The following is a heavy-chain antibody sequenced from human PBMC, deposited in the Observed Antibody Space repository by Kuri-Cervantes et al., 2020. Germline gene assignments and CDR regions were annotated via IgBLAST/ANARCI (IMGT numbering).Heavy chain of an antibody. Sequence: GESLKISCAASRFTFSSYGMHWVRQAPGKGLEWVSSINSDNTYIHYTNSVKGRFTISRDNAKNLVFLQMNSLRAEDTALYYCAKDLRVLHYYMDVWGKGTTVTVSS. V-gene: IGHV3-21*03. CDR2: INSDNTYI. J-gene: IGHJ6*03. CDR1: RFTFSSYG. D-gene: IGHD2/OR15-2a*01. CDR3: AKDLRVLHYYMDV.